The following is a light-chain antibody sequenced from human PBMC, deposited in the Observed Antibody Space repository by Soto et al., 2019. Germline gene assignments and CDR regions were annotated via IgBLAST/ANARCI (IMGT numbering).Light chain of an antibody. J-gene: IGKJ1*01. Sequence: IQMTQSPSSLSASVGDRVSISCRASQSISNYLNWYQQKPGKAPKLLIFDASSLESGVPSRFSGSGSGTEFTLTISSLQTDDFATYYCQQYNSYWTFGQGTKVDIK. CDR3: QQYNSYWT. V-gene: IGKV1-5*01. CDR1: QSISNY. CDR2: DAS.